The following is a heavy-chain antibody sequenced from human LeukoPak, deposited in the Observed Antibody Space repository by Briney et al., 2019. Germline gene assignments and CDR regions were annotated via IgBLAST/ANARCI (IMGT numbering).Heavy chain of an antibody. CDR2: LKSKPDGGTT. CDR1: GFTFSNAW. V-gene: IGHV3-15*01. CDR3: TTALRLYCSSTSCYTYAFDI. Sequence: GGSLRLSCAASGFTFSNAWMSWVRQAPGKGLEWSGRLKSKPDGGTTDYAAPVKSRFTISRDDSKNTLYLQMNSLKTEDTAVYYCTTALRLYCSSTSCYTYAFDIWGQGTMVTVSS. D-gene: IGHD2-2*02. J-gene: IGHJ3*02.